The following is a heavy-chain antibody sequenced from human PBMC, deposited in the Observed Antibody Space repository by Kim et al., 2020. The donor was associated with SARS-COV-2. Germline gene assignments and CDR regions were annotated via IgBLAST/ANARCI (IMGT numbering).Heavy chain of an antibody. CDR2: IWYDGSNK. Sequence: GGSLRLSCAASGFTFSSYGMHWVRQAPGKGLEWVAVIWYDGSNKYYADSVKGRFTISRDNSKNTLYLQMNSLRAEDTAVYYCARDLRHYYGSGSYYWALGYYGMDVWGQGTTVTVSS. CDR3: ARDLRHYYGSGSYYWALGYYGMDV. D-gene: IGHD3-10*01. V-gene: IGHV3-33*01. CDR1: GFTFSSYG. J-gene: IGHJ6*02.